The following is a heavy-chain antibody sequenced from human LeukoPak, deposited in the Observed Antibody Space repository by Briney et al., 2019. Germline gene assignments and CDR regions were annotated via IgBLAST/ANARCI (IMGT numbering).Heavy chain of an antibody. V-gene: IGHV4-59*12. J-gene: IGHJ3*02. Sequence: SETLSLTCTVSGGSISNYYWNWIRQPPGKGLEWIGYIYYSGTTNYNPSLKSRVTMSVDTSKNQFSLKLSSVTAADTAVYYCARINSYGGSDAFDIWGQGTMVTVSS. CDR2: IYYSGTT. CDR1: GGSISNYY. CDR3: ARINSYGGSDAFDI. D-gene: IGHD5-18*01.